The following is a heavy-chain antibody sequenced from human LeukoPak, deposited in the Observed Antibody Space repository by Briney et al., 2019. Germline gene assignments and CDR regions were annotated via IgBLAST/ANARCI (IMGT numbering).Heavy chain of an antibody. Sequence: SETLSLTCTVSGYSISSGYYWGWIRQPPGKGLEWIGSIYHSGSTHYNPSLKSRVTISVDASKNQVSLKLRSVTAADTAVYYCARTTEGYAGGPGYSYYYYMDVWGKGTTVTVSS. CDR2: IYHSGST. CDR3: ARTTEGYAGGPGYSYYYYMDV. D-gene: IGHD5-12*01. J-gene: IGHJ6*03. CDR1: GYSISSGYY. V-gene: IGHV4-38-2*02.